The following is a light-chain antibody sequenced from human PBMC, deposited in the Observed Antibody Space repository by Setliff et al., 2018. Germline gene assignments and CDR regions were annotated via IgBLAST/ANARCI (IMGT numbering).Light chain of an antibody. V-gene: IGLV1-40*01. CDR1: RSNIGAGYD. CDR2: GNN. J-gene: IGLJ1*01. CDR3: QSYDNSLSGSGL. Sequence: QSVLTQPPSVSGAPGQRVTISCTGSRSNIGAGYDVYWYQQPPGTAPRLLISGNNNRPSGVPDRFSASKSGTSASLAITGLQSEDEADYYCQSYDNSLSGSGLFGTGTKVTVL.